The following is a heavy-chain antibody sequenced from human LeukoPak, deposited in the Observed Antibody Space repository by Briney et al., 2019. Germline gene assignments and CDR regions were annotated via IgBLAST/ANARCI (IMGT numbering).Heavy chain of an antibody. D-gene: IGHD3-9*01. V-gene: IGHV3-23*01. CDR3: AKWGDYDVLTGYYVSDY. Sequence: GASLRLSGAASGFTFSNYAMSWVRQTPGKGLDWVSAITGSGGNTYYADSVKGRFTISRDNSKNTLYLQMNSLRAEDTAVYYCAKWGDYDVLTGYYVSDYWGQGALVTVSS. J-gene: IGHJ4*02. CDR2: ITGSGGNT. CDR1: GFTFSNYA.